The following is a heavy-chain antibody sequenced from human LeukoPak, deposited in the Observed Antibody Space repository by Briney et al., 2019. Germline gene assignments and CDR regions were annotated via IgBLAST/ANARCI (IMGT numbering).Heavy chain of an antibody. D-gene: IGHD3-10*01. CDR2: IIPILGIA. Sequence: SVKVSCKASGGTFSSYAISWVRQAPGQGLEWMGRIIPILGIANYAQKFQGRVTITADKSTSTAYMELSSLRSEDTAVYYCARDDYYGSGSYYMDYYYGMDVWGQGTTVTVSS. J-gene: IGHJ6*02. CDR3: ARDDYYGSGSYYMDYYYGMDV. V-gene: IGHV1-69*04. CDR1: GGTFSSYA.